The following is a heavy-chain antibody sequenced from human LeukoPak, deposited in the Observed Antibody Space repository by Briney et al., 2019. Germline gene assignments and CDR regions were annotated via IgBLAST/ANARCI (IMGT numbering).Heavy chain of an antibody. V-gene: IGHV3-21*06. Sequence: GESLSLSCAASGFTFSTFAMHWVRLSPGKGLEWVSSITGSGPYMLYADSVKHRFTISRDNTKNLLYLEMNSLRAEDTSMYVCVRDVGAVRGEVYFDYWGQGTLVTVSS. CDR3: VRDVGAVRGEVYFDY. CDR1: GFTFSTFA. CDR2: ITGSGPYM. J-gene: IGHJ4*02. D-gene: IGHD3-10*01.